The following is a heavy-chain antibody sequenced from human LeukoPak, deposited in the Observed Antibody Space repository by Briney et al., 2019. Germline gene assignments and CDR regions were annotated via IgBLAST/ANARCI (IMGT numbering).Heavy chain of an antibody. Sequence: SETLSLTCSVSGAFITSSPYFWGWIRQTPGKGLEWVGSIFYSGTTYYNPSLTSRVTISEDSSKNQFSLRLHSLTAADTAIYYCARGRGYDPVVFYFDSWGQGTAVIVSS. J-gene: IGHJ4*02. D-gene: IGHD2-15*01. CDR2: IFYSGTT. CDR3: ARGRGYDPVVFYFDS. CDR1: GAFITSSPYF. V-gene: IGHV4-39*07.